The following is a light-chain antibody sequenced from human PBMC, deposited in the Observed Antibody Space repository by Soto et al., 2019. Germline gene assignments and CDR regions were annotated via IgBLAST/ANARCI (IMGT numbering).Light chain of an antibody. J-gene: IGKJ1*01. CDR3: QQRSSWPPWT. CDR2: DAS. Sequence: EIVLTQSPATLSLSPGERATLSCRASQSVNTYLAWYQQKPGQAPRLLIYDASNRATGIPARFSGSGSGTDFTLTISSLEPEDFAVYYCQQRSSWPPWTFGQGTKV. CDR1: QSVNTY. V-gene: IGKV3-11*01.